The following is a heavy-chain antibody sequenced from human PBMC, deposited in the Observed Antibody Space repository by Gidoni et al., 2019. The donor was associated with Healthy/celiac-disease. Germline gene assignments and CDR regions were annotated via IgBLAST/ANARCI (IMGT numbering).Heavy chain of an antibody. CDR3: ERDGSWQRGYYYDGMDV. J-gene: IGHJ6*02. V-gene: IGHV1-8*01. Sequence: QVQLVQSGAEVKKHGASVTVSCKASGYPFTSYDINWVRQATGQGLEWMGWMNPNSGNTGYAQKFQGRVTMTRNTSISTAYMELSSLRSEDTAVYYCERDGSWQRGYYYDGMDVWGQGTTVTVSS. CDR1: GYPFTSYD. D-gene: IGHD1-1*01. CDR2: MNPNSGNT.